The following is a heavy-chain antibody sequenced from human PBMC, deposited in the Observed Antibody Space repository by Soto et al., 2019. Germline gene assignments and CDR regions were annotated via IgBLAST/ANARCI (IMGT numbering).Heavy chain of an antibody. D-gene: IGHD3-3*01. Sequence: SETLSLTCAVSGDSIIGIYHWAWLRPPPGRSLEWIASIFHTGTTYYTPSLKSRVTISVDTSKNQFSLRLSSVTAADSAVYYCASTDTVGYYPHLGQGNLVAVSS. CDR1: GDSIIGIYH. J-gene: IGHJ4*02. V-gene: IGHV4-38-2*01. CDR3: ASTDTVGYYPH. CDR2: IFHTGTT.